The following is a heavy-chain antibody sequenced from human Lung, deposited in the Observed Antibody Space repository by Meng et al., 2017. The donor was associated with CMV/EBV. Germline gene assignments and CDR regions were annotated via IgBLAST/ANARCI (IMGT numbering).Heavy chain of an antibody. CDR1: GDSITNHNW. CDR2: IPHRGSS. Sequence: QVQLPESGPALVKPAETLSLTCAVSGDSITNHNWWAWVRQPPGKGLEWIGEIPHRGSSAYNPSLKSRVSMSIDKSKNQFSLKLTSVTAADTAVYHCLRRSGGSVWGQGTLVTVSS. V-gene: IGHV4-4*02. CDR3: LRRSGGSV. D-gene: IGHD3-10*01. J-gene: IGHJ1*01.